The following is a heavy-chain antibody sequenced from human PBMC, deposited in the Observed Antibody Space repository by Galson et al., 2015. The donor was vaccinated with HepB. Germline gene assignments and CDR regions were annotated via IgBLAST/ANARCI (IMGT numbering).Heavy chain of an antibody. V-gene: IGHV3-66*01. CDR3: ARDRIAAEGPLPDYY. Sequence: SLRLSCAASGFTVSSNYMSWVRQAPGKGLEWVSVIYSGGSTYYADSVKGRFTISRDNSKNTLYLQMNSLRAEDTAVYYCARDRIAAEGPLPDYYWGQGTLVTVSS. CDR1: GFTVSSNY. CDR2: IYSGGST. J-gene: IGHJ4*02. D-gene: IGHD6-13*01.